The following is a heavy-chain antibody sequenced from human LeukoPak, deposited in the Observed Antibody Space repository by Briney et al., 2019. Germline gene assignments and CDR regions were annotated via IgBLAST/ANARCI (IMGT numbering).Heavy chain of an antibody. CDR3: ARDSLECNSTSCYVF. Sequence: SETLSLTCTVSGGSISSRSYYWGWIRQPTGKGLEWIGSIYYSGSTYYNPSLKSRVTISVDTSKNQFSLKLSSVTAADTAVYYCARDSLECNSTSCYVFWGQGTLVTVSS. CDR1: GGSISSRSYY. V-gene: IGHV4-39*07. J-gene: IGHJ4*02. CDR2: IYYSGST. D-gene: IGHD2-2*01.